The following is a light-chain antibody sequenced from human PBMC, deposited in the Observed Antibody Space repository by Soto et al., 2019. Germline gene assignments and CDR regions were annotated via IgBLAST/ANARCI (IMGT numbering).Light chain of an antibody. Sequence: QSALTQPRSVSGSPGQSVTISCTGTSSDVGAYNYVSWYQQHPGKAPKLMIYDVGDRPSGVPDRFSGSKSGNTASLTISGLQAEDEADYYCCSYAGTYTVVFGGGTKVTVL. J-gene: IGLJ2*01. CDR3: CSYAGTYTVV. CDR2: DVG. V-gene: IGLV2-11*01. CDR1: SSDVGAYNY.